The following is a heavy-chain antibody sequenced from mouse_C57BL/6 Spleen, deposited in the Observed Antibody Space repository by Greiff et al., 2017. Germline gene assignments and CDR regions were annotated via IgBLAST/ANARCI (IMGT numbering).Heavy chain of an antibody. CDR2: IRSKSNNYAT. V-gene: IGHV10-1*01. J-gene: IGHJ4*01. Sequence: EVQRVESGGGLVQPTGSLKLSCAASGFSFNTYAMNWVRQAPGKGLEWVARIRSKSNNYATYYADSVKDRFTISRDDSESMLYLQMNNLKTEDTAMYYCVRRDYYAMDYWGQGTSVTVSS. CDR3: VRRDYYAMDY. CDR1: GFSFNTYA.